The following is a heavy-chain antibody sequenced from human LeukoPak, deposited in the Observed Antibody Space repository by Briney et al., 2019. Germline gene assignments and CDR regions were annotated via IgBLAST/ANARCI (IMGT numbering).Heavy chain of an antibody. J-gene: IGHJ6*02. Sequence: GASLKISSKASGFSFTFTKNWIGWVRQVPGKGLEWMGIIYPVDSDIRYNPSFQGQVTISVDKSISTTYLQWSSLKASDTAIYYCARHLATVTASRQYNYYGMDVWGQGTTVTVSS. V-gene: IGHV5-51*01. CDR2: IYPVDSDI. D-gene: IGHD4-17*01. CDR1: GFSFTFTKNW. CDR3: ARHLATVTASRQYNYYGMDV.